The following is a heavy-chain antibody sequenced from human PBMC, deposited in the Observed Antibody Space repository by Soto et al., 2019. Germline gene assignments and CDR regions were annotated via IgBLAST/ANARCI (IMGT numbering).Heavy chain of an antibody. D-gene: IGHD3-10*02. CDR2: INAGNSKT. CDR3: GRDQSGTGYYVDWFDP. CDR1: GYTFSDHA. V-gene: IGHV1-3*01. Sequence: QVHFVQSGAEVKKHGASVKVSCKASGYTFSDHAIHWLRQAPGQRPEWLGWINAGNSKTYYSEKFEGRVTFTRDTVATTVNMELTSLTSEDTAVYYCGRDQSGTGYYVDWFDPWGQGTLVTVSS. J-gene: IGHJ5*02.